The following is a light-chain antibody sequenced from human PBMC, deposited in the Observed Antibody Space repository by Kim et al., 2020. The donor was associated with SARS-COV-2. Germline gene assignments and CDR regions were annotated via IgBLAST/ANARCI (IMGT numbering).Light chain of an antibody. J-gene: IGLJ3*02. CDR1: SSNIGRNY. CDR3: GTWDSSLSAGL. V-gene: IGLV1-51*01. Sequence: QPVLTQPPSVSAAPGQRVTISCSGSSSNIGRNYVSWYQQLPGTAPKLLIYDNTKRPSGIPDRFSASKSDTSATLGITGLQTGDEADYYCGTWDSSLSAGLFGGGTRLTVL. CDR2: DNT.